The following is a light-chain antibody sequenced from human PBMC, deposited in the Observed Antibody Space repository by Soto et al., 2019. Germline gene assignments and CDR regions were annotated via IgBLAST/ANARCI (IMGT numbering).Light chain of an antibody. V-gene: IGKV1-33*01. Sequence: DIQMTQSPSSLSASVGDRVTITSQASQDISNYLNWYQQKPGKAPKLLIYDASNLETGVPSRFSGSGSGTDFTFTISSLQPEDIATYYCQQYDNLLTFGQGTRLEIK. CDR2: DAS. CDR1: QDISNY. J-gene: IGKJ5*01. CDR3: QQYDNLLT.